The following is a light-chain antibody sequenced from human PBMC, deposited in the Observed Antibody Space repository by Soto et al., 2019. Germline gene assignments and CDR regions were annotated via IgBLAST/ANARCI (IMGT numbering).Light chain of an antibody. Sequence: DIQMTQSPSSLSASVGDRVTITCQASQDISNYLNWYQQKPGKAPKILIYDASNLDTVVPSRFSGSGSGTDVTFTISSLQPGEMATYYCQQYANLPSFGGGTKVEIK. CDR2: DAS. CDR3: QQYANLPS. V-gene: IGKV1-33*01. CDR1: QDISNY. J-gene: IGKJ4*01.